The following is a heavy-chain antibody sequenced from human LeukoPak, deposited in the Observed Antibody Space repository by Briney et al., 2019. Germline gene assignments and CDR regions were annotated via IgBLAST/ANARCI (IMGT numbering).Heavy chain of an antibody. D-gene: IGHD3-3*01. Sequence: GASVKVSCKASGYTFTDYYMHWVRQAPGQGLEGMGWIKPKSGDTKYAQKFQGRVTMTRDASISTAQMELSGLTSDDTAVYYCARGRPTSGLYPFEYWGQGTLLTASS. CDR1: GYTFTDYY. CDR3: ARGRPTSGLYPFEY. CDR2: IKPKSGDT. V-gene: IGHV1-2*02. J-gene: IGHJ4*02.